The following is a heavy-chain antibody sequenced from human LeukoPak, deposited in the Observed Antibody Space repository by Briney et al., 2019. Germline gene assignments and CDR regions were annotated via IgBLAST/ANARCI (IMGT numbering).Heavy chain of an antibody. CDR2: ISSSSRYI. Sequence: GGSLRLSCAASGFTFSSYSMNWVRQAPGKGLEWVSSISSSSRYIYSAESEKGLFTISRDNAKNSLYLQMNSLRAEDTAVYYCASGSNDYGGNALYYYYGMDVWGQGTTVTVSS. CDR3: ASGSNDYGGNALYYYYGMDV. J-gene: IGHJ6*02. V-gene: IGHV3-21*01. CDR1: GFTFSSYS. D-gene: IGHD4-23*01.